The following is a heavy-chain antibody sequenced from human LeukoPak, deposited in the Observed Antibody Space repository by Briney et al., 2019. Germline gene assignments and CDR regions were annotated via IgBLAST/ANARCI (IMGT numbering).Heavy chain of an antibody. V-gene: IGHV1-8*01. CDR1: GYTFTSYD. CDR2: MNPNSGNT. CDR3: ARGRHAFDI. J-gene: IGHJ3*02. Sequence: ASVKVSCKASGYTFTSYDINWVRQATGQGLEWMGWMNPNSGNTGYAQKFQGRVTMTRDTSISTAYMELSRLRSDDTAVYYCARGRHAFDIWGQGTMVTVSS.